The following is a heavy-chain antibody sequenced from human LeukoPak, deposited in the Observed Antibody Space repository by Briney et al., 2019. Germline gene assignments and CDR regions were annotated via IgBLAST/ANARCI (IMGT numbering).Heavy chain of an antibody. CDR3: ARDLLFWGSGTPFDY. D-gene: IGHD3-10*01. J-gene: IGHJ4*02. CDR2: INNSGNT. CDR1: GGSFSGYH. Sequence: PSETLSLTCAVYGGSFSGYHWSWIRQPPGKGLEWIGEINNSGNTNYNPSLKSRVTISVDTSKNQFSLKLSSVTAADTAVYYCARDLLFWGSGTPFDYWGQGTLVTVSS. V-gene: IGHV4-34*01.